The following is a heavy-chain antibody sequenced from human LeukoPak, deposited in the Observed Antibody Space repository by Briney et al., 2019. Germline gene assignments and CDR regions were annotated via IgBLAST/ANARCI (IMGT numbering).Heavy chain of an antibody. J-gene: IGHJ4*02. V-gene: IGHV4-31*03. D-gene: IGHD1-26*01. Sequence: SETLSLTCTVSGGSISSGGYYWSWIRQHPGKGLEWIGYIYYSGSTYYNPSLKSRVTISVDTSKNQFSLKLSSVTAADTAVYYCARDPPSGSFDYWGQGTLVTVSS. CDR2: IYYSGST. CDR1: GGSISSGGYY. CDR3: ARDPPSGSFDY.